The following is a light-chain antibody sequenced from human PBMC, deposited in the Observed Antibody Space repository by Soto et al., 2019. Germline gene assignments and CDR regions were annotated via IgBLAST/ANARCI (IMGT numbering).Light chain of an antibody. CDR2: DVT. J-gene: IGLJ1*01. CDR1: SSDVGGYNY. CDR3: CSYAGSYIYV. Sequence: QSALTQPRSVSGSPGQSVSISCTGTSSDVGGYNYVSWYQHHPGKAPTVMIYDVTKRPSGVPDRISGSKSGNTASLTISGLQAEDEADYYCCSYAGSYIYVFGTGTKLTVL. V-gene: IGLV2-11*01.